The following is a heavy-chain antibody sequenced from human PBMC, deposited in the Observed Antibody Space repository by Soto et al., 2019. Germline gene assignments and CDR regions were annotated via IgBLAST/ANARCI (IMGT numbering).Heavy chain of an antibody. J-gene: IGHJ4*02. V-gene: IGHV3-48*01. Sequence: GGSLRLSCAASGFTLSSHSMNWVRQAPGKGLEWLAYISSSGSSIYYADSLKGRFSISRDNAKNSLYLQMNSLRAEDTAVYYCARDRLYCSGGSCYLKNWGQGTLVTVSS. CDR2: ISSSGSSI. CDR1: GFTLSSHS. D-gene: IGHD2-15*01. CDR3: ARDRLYCSGGSCYLKN.